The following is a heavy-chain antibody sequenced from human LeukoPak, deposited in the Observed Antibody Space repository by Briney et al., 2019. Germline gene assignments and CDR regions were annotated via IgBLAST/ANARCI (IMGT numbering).Heavy chain of an antibody. D-gene: IGHD5-18*01. CDR3: ARDTAMDVSYYYYMDV. V-gene: IGHV3-23*01. J-gene: IGHJ6*03. CDR2: ISGSGGST. CDR1: GFTFSSYA. Sequence: GGSLRLSCAASGFTFSSYAMSWVRQAPGKGLEWVSAISGSGGSTYYADSVKGRFTISRDNSKNTLYLQMNSLRAEDTALYYCARDTAMDVSYYYYMDVWGKGTTVTVSS.